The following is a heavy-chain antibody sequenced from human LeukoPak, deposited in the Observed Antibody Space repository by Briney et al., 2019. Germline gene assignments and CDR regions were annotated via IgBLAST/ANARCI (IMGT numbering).Heavy chain of an antibody. D-gene: IGHD6-19*01. J-gene: IGHJ3*02. Sequence: ASVKVSCKASGGTFSGYAISWVRQAPGQGLEWMGGIIPNFGTANNAQKFQGRVTITADESTRTAYLELSSLRSEDTAVYYCARDLYSSGWTDAFDIWGQGTMVTVSS. CDR3: ARDLYSSGWTDAFDI. CDR2: IIPNFGTA. CDR1: GGTFSGYA. V-gene: IGHV1-69*13.